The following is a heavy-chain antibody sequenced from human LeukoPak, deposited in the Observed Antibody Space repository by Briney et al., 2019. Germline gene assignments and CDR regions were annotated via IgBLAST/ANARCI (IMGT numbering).Heavy chain of an antibody. CDR1: GGSFSGYY. CDR2: INHSGST. V-gene: IGHV4-34*01. J-gene: IGHJ2*01. CDR3: ARTDGYNYWWYFDL. D-gene: IGHD5-24*01. Sequence: SETLSLTCAVYGGSFSGYYWSWIRQPPGKGLEWIGEINHSGSTNYNPSLKSRVTISVDTSKNQFSLKLSSVTAADTAVYYCARTDGYNYWWYFDLWGRGTLVTVS.